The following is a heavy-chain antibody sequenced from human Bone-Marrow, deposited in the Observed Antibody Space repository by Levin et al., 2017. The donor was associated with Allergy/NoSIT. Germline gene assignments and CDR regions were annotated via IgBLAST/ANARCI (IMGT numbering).Heavy chain of an antibody. Sequence: GGSLRLSCKASGYTFTSYGISWVRQAPGQGLEWMGWISAYNGNTNYAQKLQGRVTMTTDTSTSTAYMELRSLRSDDTAVYYCARGSPATLYGSGSYLRNHYYYDYYMDVWGKGTTVTVSS. CDR2: ISAYNGNT. CDR1: GYTFTSYG. J-gene: IGHJ6*03. V-gene: IGHV1-18*01. D-gene: IGHD3-10*01. CDR3: ARGSPATLYGSGSYLRNHYYYDYYMDV.